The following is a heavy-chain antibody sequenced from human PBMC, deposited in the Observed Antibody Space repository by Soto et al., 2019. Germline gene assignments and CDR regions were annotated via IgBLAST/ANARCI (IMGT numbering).Heavy chain of an antibody. V-gene: IGHV4-34*01. CDR2: INHSGST. Sequence: SETLSLTCAVYGGSFSGYYWSWIRQPPGKGLEWIGEINHSGSTNYNPSLKSRVTISVDTSKNQFSLRLSSVTAADTAVYYCARGRYMKWLVSRGWFDPWGQGTLVTVSS. J-gene: IGHJ5*02. CDR3: ARGRYMKWLVSRGWFDP. D-gene: IGHD6-19*01. CDR1: GGSFSGYY.